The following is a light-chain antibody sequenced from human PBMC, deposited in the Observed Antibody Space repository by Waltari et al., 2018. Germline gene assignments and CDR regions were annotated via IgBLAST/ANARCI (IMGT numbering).Light chain of an antibody. CDR2: AAS. J-gene: IGKJ4*01. Sequence: DIQMTQSPSSLSASVGDRVTITCRASQSISSYLNWYQQKPGKDPKLLIYAASSLQSGVPSRFSGSGSGTDFTLTISSLQPEDFATYYCQQSYSTPRGTFGGGTKVEIK. V-gene: IGKV1-39*01. CDR1: QSISSY. CDR3: QQSYSTPRGT.